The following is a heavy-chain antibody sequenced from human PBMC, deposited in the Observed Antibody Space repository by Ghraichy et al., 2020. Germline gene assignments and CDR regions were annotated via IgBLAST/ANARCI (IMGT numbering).Heavy chain of an antibody. V-gene: IGHV3-48*02. D-gene: IGHD2-21*02. Sequence: GGSLRLSCAASGFTFSSYAMNWVRQAPGKGLEWLSYIGGGRDTIFYAESVRGRFTISRDNAKSSLYLQMNSLRDGDTALYYCVTDGGGGRSDWFHYWGHGTLVTVA. CDR1: GFTFSSYA. CDR2: IGGGRDTI. J-gene: IGHJ4*01. CDR3: VTDGGGGRSDWFHY.